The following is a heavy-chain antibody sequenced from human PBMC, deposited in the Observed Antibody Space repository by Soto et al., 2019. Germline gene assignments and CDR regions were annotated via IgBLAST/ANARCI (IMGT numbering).Heavy chain of an antibody. Sequence: GASVKVSCKASGYTFTSYGISWVRQAPGQGLEWMGWISAYNGNTNYAQKLQGRVTMTTDTPTGTAYMELRSLRSDDTAVYYCARGGGSGSAHYYYYYYMDVWGKGTTVTVSS. V-gene: IGHV1-18*01. D-gene: IGHD3-10*01. J-gene: IGHJ6*03. CDR1: GYTFTSYG. CDR3: ARGGGSGSAHYYYYYYMDV. CDR2: ISAYNGNT.